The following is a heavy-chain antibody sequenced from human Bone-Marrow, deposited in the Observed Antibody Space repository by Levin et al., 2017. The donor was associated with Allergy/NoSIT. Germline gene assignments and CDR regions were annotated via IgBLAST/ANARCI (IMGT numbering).Heavy chain of an antibody. Sequence: ESGPTLVKPTQTLTLTCTFSGFSLSTSGAGVGWIRHPPGEALEWLAVIYWNDIKRYSPSLKTRLTITKDTSKNQVVLTMTNMDPVDTATYYCAHRRGEGPTGGRFDYWGQGTLVTVSS. CDR1: GFSLSTSGAG. CDR3: AHRRGEGPTGGRFDY. V-gene: IGHV2-5*01. J-gene: IGHJ4*02. D-gene: IGHD3-16*01. CDR2: IYWNDIK.